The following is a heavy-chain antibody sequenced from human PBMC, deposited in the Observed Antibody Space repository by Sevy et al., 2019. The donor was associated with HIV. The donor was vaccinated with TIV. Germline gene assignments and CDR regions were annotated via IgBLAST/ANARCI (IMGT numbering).Heavy chain of an antibody. D-gene: IGHD6-13*01. J-gene: IGHJ4*02. CDR3: ARDSPPIA. CDR1: GFTFSSYW. Sequence: GGSLRLSCAASGFTFSSYWMSWVRQAPGKGLEWVANIKQDGSEKYYVDSVKGRFTISREKAKNSLYRQMNGLGAEDTAVFYCARDSPPIAWGQGTLVTVSS. CDR2: IKQDGSEK. V-gene: IGHV3-7*03.